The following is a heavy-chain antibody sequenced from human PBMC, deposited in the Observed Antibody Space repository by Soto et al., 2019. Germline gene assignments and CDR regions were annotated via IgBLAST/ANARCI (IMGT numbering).Heavy chain of an antibody. CDR3: ARGRPSTVTTLSGARASTHYYFDY. J-gene: IGHJ4*02. V-gene: IGHV4-59*01. D-gene: IGHD4-17*01. CDR1: GGSISSYY. CDR2: IYYSGST. Sequence: QVQLQESGPGLVKPSETLSLTCTVSGGSISSYYWSWIRQPPGKGLEWIGYIYYSGSTNYNPSLKSRVTISVDTSKNQFSLKLSSVTAADTAVYYCARGRPSTVTTLSGARASTHYYFDYWGQGTLVNGSS.